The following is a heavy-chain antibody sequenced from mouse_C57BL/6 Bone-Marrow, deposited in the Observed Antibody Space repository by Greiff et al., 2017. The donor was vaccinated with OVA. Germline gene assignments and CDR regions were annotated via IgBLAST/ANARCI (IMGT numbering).Heavy chain of an antibody. CDR3: ARHEVGYYAAYFDS. CDR2: IYPGDGDT. Sequence: QVQLQQSGPELVKPGASVKISCKASGYAFSSSWMNWVKQRPGQGLEWIGRIYPGDGDTNYNGKFKGKATLTADKSSSTAYMQLSSLTSEDSAVYVCARHEVGYYAAYFDSWGPGTTLTVSP. J-gene: IGHJ2*01. CDR1: GYAFSSSW. V-gene: IGHV1-82*01. D-gene: IGHD2-3*01.